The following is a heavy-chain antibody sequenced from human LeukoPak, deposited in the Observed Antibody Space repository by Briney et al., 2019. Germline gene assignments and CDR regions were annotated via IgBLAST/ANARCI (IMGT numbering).Heavy chain of an antibody. CDR1: GFTFSSYW. D-gene: IGHD3-10*01. CDR3: AKEVLLWFGENY. J-gene: IGHJ4*02. V-gene: IGHV3-74*01. Sequence: GGSLRLSCAASGFTFSSYWMHWVRQVPGKGLVWVSRINSDGSSTNYADSYADSVEGRFTISRDNSKNTLYLQMNSLRAEDTAVYYCAKEVLLWFGENYWGQGTLVTVSS. CDR2: INSDGSST.